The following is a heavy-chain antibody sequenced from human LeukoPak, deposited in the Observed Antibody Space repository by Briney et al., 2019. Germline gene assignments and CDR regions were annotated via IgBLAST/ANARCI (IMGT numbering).Heavy chain of an antibody. Sequence: ASVTVSCKVSGYTLSDLSMHWVRQAPGKGLEWMGGSYNGESEQVYAHNFQGRVTLTDDTSTDTAYMELHTLRPDDSAMYYCTTDVGDCSDGICYSGDAFDVWGQGTRVTVSS. CDR3: TTDVGDCSDGICYSGDAFDV. CDR1: GYTLSDLS. V-gene: IGHV1-24*01. CDR2: SYNGESEQ. D-gene: IGHD2-8*01. J-gene: IGHJ3*01.